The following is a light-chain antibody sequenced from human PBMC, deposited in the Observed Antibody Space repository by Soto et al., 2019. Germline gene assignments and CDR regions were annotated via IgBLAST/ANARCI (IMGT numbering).Light chain of an antibody. V-gene: IGKV1-27*01. CDR1: QGISSY. CDR3: LRTYNAPTWT. CDR2: SAS. Sequence: DIQLTQSPSSLSASVGDRVTITCRVRQGISSYLSWYRQKPGKVPKLLMYSASNLQSGVPSRFSDSGSGTDFTVTFSSLQPEDVAIYDGLRTYNAPTWTFGQGTKVEIK. J-gene: IGKJ1*01.